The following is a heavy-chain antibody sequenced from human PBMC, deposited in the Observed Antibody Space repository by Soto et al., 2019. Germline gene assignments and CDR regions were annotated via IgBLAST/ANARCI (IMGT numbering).Heavy chain of an antibody. J-gene: IGHJ3*02. CDR3: ASAGGGYCSSTGCSFDI. CDR2: INAGNGNT. D-gene: IGHD2-2*01. V-gene: IGHV1-3*01. CDR1: GYTFTSYA. Sequence: ASVKVSCKASGYTFTSYAMHWVRQAPGQRLEWMGWINAGNGNTKYSQKFQGRVTITRDTSASTAYMELSSLRSEDTAVYYCASAGGGYCSSTGCSFDIWGQGTMVTVSS.